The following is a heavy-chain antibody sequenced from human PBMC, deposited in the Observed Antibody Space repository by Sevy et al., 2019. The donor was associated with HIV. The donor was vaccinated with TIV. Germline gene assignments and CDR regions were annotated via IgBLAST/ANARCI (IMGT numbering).Heavy chain of an antibody. Sequence: GGSLRLSCAASGFTFSNYAMNWVHQAPGKGLEWVSGISGSGGSGDKTNYADSVKGRFTISRDDSKNSLYLQLNSLRAEDTAIYYCARKYDSSGYFDYWGQGTLVIVSS. V-gene: IGHV3-23*01. D-gene: IGHD3-22*01. CDR2: ISGSGGSGDKT. J-gene: IGHJ4*02. CDR1: GFTFSNYA. CDR3: ARKYDSSGYFDY.